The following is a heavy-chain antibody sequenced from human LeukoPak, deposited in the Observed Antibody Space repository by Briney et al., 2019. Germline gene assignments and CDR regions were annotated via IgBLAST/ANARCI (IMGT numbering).Heavy chain of an antibody. CDR1: GFTLSSYW. J-gene: IGHJ4*02. Sequence: GGSLRLSCAASGFTLSSYWMHWVRQAPGKGLAWVSGIDSDGRSTSYADSVKGRFTISRDPAKNTLFLQMNSLRAEDTAVYYCARDGGGGYNQIDFWGQGTLVTVSS. D-gene: IGHD5-24*01. CDR2: IDSDGRST. CDR3: ARDGGGGYNQIDF. V-gene: IGHV3-74*01.